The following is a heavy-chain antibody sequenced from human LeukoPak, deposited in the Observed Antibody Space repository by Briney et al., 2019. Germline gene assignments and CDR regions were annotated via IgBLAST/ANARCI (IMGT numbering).Heavy chain of an antibody. D-gene: IGHD3-22*01. J-gene: IGHJ4*02. CDR2: IYSGGST. Sequence: GGSLRLSGAASGFTVSGNYMSWVRQAPGKGLEWVSVIYSGGSTYYADSVKGRFTISRDNYKNTLYLQMNSMRAEDTAVYYCARVVVAVSGEVDYWGQGTLVTVSS. CDR1: GFTVSGNY. V-gene: IGHV3-66*01. CDR3: ARVVVAVSGEVDY.